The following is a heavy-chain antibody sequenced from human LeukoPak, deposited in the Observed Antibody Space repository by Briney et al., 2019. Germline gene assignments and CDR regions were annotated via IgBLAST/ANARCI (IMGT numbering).Heavy chain of an antibody. Sequence: PGGSLRLSCAASGFTFSSYGMSWVRQAPGKGLEWVAAISGSGGSTYYADSVKGGFTISRDNSKNTLYLQMNSLRAEDTAVYYCAKHARPVPALSDYWGQGTLVTVSS. V-gene: IGHV3-23*01. CDR3: AKHARPVPALSDY. CDR2: ISGSGGST. CDR1: GFTFSSYG. J-gene: IGHJ4*02. D-gene: IGHD2-2*01.